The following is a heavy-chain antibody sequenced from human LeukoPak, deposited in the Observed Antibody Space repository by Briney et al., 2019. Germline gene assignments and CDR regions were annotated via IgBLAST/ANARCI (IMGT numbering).Heavy chain of an antibody. Sequence: SQTLSLTCAISGDSVSSNSAAWNWIRQSPSRGLEWLGRTYYRSKWYNDYAVSVKSRITINPDTSKNQFSLQLNSMTPEDTAVYYCARVLEGIAVAGPWFWGANYGGYFDYWGQGTLVTVSS. J-gene: IGHJ4*02. V-gene: IGHV6-1*01. D-gene: IGHD6-19*01. CDR2: TYYRSKWYN. CDR3: ARVLEGIAVAGPWFWGANYGGYFDY. CDR1: GDSVSSNSAA.